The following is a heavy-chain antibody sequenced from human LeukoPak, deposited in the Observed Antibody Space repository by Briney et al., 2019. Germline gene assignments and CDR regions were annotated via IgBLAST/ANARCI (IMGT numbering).Heavy chain of an antibody. V-gene: IGHV1-46*01. CDR1: GYTFTSYY. Sequence: GASVKVSCKASGYTFTSYYMHWVRQAPGQGLEWMGRINPIGGSTSYAQKFQGRGTMTRDTSTSTVYMELSSLRSDDTAVYYCARTYYDILTGYYEGYYFDYWGQGTLVTVP. CDR2: INPIGGST. CDR3: ARTYYDILTGYYEGYYFDY. D-gene: IGHD3-9*01. J-gene: IGHJ4*02.